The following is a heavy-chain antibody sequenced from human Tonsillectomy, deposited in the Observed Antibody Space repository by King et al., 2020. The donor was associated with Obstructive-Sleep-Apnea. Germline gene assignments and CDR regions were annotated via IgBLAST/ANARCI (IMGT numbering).Heavy chain of an antibody. J-gene: IGHJ4*02. CDR1: RFTFSSYT. CDR3: ARDLGSKAAGSPFDY. CDR2: ISSSSSYI. V-gene: IGHV3-21*01. D-gene: IGHD6-13*01. Sequence: VQLVESGGGLVKPGGSLRLSCAASRFTFSSYTMNWVRQAPGKGLEWVSLISSSSSYIYYADSVKGRFTISRDNAKNSLYLQMNSLKAEDTAVYYCARDLGSKAAGSPFDYWVQGTLVTVSS.